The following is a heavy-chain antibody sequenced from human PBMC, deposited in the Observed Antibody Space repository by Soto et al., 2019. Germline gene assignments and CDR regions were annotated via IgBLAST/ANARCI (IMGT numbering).Heavy chain of an antibody. CDR3: ARRALAGEFVLRYFDWVTPQGWFDP. J-gene: IGHJ5*02. CDR1: GYTFTSYD. D-gene: IGHD3-9*01. CDR2: MNPNSGNT. V-gene: IGHV1-8*01. Sequence: ASVKVSCKASGYTFTSYDINWVRQATGQGLEWMGWMNPNSGNTGYAQKFKGRVTMTRNTSISTAYMELSSLRSEDTAVYYCARRALAGEFVLRYFDWVTPQGWFDPWGQGTLVTVSS.